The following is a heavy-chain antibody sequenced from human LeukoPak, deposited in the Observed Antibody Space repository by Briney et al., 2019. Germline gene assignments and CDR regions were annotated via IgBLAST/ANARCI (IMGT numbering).Heavy chain of an antibody. CDR2: IYYSGST. D-gene: IGHD5-18*01. CDR3: ARFMAKVGYSYAYVGFDY. CDR1: GGSISSSSYY. V-gene: IGHV4-39*07. J-gene: IGHJ4*02. Sequence: PSETLSLTCTVSGGSISSSSYYWGWIRQPPGKGLEWIGSIYYSGSTYYNPSLKSRVTISVDTSKNQFSLKLSSVTAADTAVYYCARFMAKVGYSYAYVGFDYWGQGTLVTVSS.